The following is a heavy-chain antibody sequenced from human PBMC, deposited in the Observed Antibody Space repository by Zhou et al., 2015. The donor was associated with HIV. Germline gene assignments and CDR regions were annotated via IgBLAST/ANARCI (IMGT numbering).Heavy chain of an antibody. D-gene: IGHD2-2*01. CDR3: ARDGQLGIVVPAADTWFDP. Sequence: QVQLVQSGAEVKKPGSSVKVSCKASGGTFSSYAISWVRQAPGQGLEWMGGIIPIFGTANYAQKFQGRVTITADESTSTAYMELSSLRSEDTAVYYCARDGQLGIVVPAADTWFDPWGQGTLVTVSS. CDR1: GGTFSSYA. J-gene: IGHJ5*02. V-gene: IGHV1-69*01. CDR2: IIPIFGTA.